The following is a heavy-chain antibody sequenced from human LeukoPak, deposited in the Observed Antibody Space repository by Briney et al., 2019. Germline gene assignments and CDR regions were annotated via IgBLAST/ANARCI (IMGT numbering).Heavy chain of an antibody. CDR2: ISWDGGST. D-gene: IGHD6-6*01. CDR1: GFTFDDYT. CDR3: ARNPSRRPIDY. J-gene: IGHJ4*01. V-gene: IGHV3-43*01. Sequence: GGSLRLSCAASGFTFDDYTMHWVRHAPGKGLEWVSLISWDGGSTYYADSVKGRFTISRDNSKNSLYLQMNSLRAEDTAVYYCARNPSRRPIDYWGQGTLVTVSS.